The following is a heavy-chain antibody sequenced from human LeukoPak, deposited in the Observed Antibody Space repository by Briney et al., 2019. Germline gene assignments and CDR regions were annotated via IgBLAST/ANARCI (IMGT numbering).Heavy chain of an antibody. CDR2: IYYSGNT. Sequence: SETLSLTCTDSGGSITSYYWSWIRQPPGKGLEWIGYIYYSGNTNYNPSLKSRVTISVDTSKNQFSLKLSSVTAADTAVYYCARSRVTAPNLAYWGQRTLVTVSS. D-gene: IGHD2-21*02. CDR1: GGSITSYY. CDR3: ARSRVTAPNLAY. J-gene: IGHJ4*02. V-gene: IGHV4-59*01.